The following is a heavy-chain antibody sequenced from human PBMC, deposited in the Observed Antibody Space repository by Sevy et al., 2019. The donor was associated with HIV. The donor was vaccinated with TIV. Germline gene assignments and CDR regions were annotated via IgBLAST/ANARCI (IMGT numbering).Heavy chain of an antibody. CDR2: INHSGST. CDR1: VGSFSGYY. V-gene: IGHV4-34*01. Sequence: SETLSLTCAVYVGSFSGYYWTWIRQSPGKGLEWIGEINHSGSTNYNPSLKSRVTISVDTSKNQFSLKLTSVTAADTAVYYCARDPLSGYCSSTSCYPRPAGGFDYWGQGTLVTVSS. CDR3: ARDPLSGYCSSTSCYPRPAGGFDY. J-gene: IGHJ4*02. D-gene: IGHD2-2*01.